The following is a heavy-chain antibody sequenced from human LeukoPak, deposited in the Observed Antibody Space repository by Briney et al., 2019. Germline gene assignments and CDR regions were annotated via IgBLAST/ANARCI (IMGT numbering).Heavy chain of an antibody. CDR3: ARKGGSYNNWFDP. CDR2: IIPIFGTA. J-gene: IGHJ5*02. CDR1: GGTFSSYA. V-gene: IGHV1-69*13. D-gene: IGHD2-15*01. Sequence: ASVKVSCKASGGTFSSYAISWVRQAPGQGLEWMGGIIPIFGTANYAQKFQGRVTITADESTSTAYMELSSLRSEDTAVYYCARKGGSYNNWFDPWGQGTLDTVSS.